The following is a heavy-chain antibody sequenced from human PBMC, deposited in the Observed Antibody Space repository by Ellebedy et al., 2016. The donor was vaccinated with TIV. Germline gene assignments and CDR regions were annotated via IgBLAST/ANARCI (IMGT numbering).Heavy chain of an antibody. CDR1: GFTFSSYW. CDR2: INRDGRTI. V-gene: IGHV3-74*01. CDR3: ARQFDQPAR. D-gene: IGHD3-9*01. J-gene: IGHJ4*02. Sequence: PGGSLRLSCAASGFTFSSYWMHWVRQTPGKGLEWVSRINRDGRTINYADSVRGRCTISRDNAKNTVFLEMNSLRVDDTAVYYCARQFDQPARWGQGTLVTVSS.